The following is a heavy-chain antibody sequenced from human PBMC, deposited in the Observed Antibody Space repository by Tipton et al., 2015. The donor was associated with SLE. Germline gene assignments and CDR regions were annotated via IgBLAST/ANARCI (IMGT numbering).Heavy chain of an antibody. V-gene: IGHV4-39*07. CDR2: IYYSGST. CDR1: GGSFSSYY. D-gene: IGHD3-3*01. Sequence: LRLSCAVYGGSFSSYYWGWIRQPPGKGLEWIGSIYYSGSTYYNPSLKSRVTISVDTSKNQFSLKLSSVTAADTAVYYCARDNRYDFWSGSYFDYWGQGTLVTVSS. J-gene: IGHJ4*02. CDR3: ARDNRYDFWSGSYFDY.